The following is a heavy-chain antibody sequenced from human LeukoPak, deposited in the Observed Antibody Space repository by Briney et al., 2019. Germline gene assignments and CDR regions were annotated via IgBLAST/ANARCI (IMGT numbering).Heavy chain of an antibody. CDR1: GGSFSGYY. V-gene: IGHV4-34*01. Sequence: PSETLSLTCAVYGGSFSGYYWSWIRQPPGKGLEWIGEMNHSGSTNYNPSLKSRVTISVDTSKNQFSLKLSSVTAADTAVYYCAAQPDFWGQGTLVTVSS. J-gene: IGHJ4*02. CDR2: MNHSGST. CDR3: AAQPDF.